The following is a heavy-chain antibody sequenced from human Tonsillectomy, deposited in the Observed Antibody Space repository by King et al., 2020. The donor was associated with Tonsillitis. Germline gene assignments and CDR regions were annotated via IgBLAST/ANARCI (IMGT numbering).Heavy chain of an antibody. V-gene: IGHV4-30-4*07. CDR3: ARTVGYCSGGSCYEEFWFDP. J-gene: IGHJ5*02. CDR1: GGSISSGGYS. Sequence: VQLQESGPGLVKPSQTLSLTCAVSGGSISSGGYSWSWIRQPPGKGLEWIGYIYYSGSTYYNPSLKSRVTISVGTSKNPFSLKLSSVTAADTAVYYCARTVGYCSGGSCYEEFWFDPWGQGTLVTVSS. D-gene: IGHD2-15*01. CDR2: IYYSGST.